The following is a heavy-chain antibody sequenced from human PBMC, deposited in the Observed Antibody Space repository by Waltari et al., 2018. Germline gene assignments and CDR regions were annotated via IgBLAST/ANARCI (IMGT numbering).Heavy chain of an antibody. V-gene: IGHV4-59*01. J-gene: IGHJ6*02. D-gene: IGHD2-15*01. CDR3: ARDLLGYCSGGSCYDGMDV. Sequence: STNYNPSLKSRVTISVDTSKNQFSLKLSSVTAADTAVYYCARDLLGYCSGGSCYDGMDVWGQGTTVTVSS. CDR2: ST.